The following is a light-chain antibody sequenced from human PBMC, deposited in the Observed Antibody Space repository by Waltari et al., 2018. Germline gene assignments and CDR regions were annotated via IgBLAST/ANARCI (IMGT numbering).Light chain of an antibody. Sequence: QPVLTLPPSASGTPGQVVSFSCSGSSSNVGNNYVYWYQQLPGTAPTPLIYKNDQRPSGVPDRFFGSKSGTSASLVISGLRSEDEGHYTCATWDDSLNSWVFGGGTKLTIL. V-gene: IGLV1-47*01. CDR3: ATWDDSLNSWV. J-gene: IGLJ3*02. CDR2: KND. CDR1: SSNVGNNY.